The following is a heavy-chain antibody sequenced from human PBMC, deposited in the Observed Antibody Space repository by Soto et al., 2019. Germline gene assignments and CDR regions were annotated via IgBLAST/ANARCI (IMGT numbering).Heavy chain of an antibody. J-gene: IGHJ6*02. Sequence: PSETLSLTCTVSGGSISSSSYYWGWIRQPPGKGLEWIGSIYYSGSTYYNPSLKSRVTISVDTSKNQFSLKLSSVTAAATAVYYCARGTIAAAASTFYYYYYVMDVWGQGTTVT. CDR1: GGSISSSSYY. D-gene: IGHD6-13*01. CDR3: ARGTIAAAASTFYYYYYVMDV. V-gene: IGHV4-39*01. CDR2: IYYSGST.